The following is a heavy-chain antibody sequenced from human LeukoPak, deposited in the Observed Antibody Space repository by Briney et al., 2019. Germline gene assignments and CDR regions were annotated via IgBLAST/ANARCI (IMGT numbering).Heavy chain of an antibody. J-gene: IGHJ4*02. Sequence: PSETLSLTCTVSCDSISSSYWSWIRRPPGKGLEWIGYVHYSGKTNYNPSFKSRVTISIDTSKNPLSLNLSSVTAADTAVYYCARDPGLVGAKGLRFDFDYWGQRALVSVSS. CDR2: VHYSGKT. CDR3: ARDPGLVGAKGLRFDFDY. CDR1: CDSISSSY. V-gene: IGHV4-59*01. D-gene: IGHD1-26*01.